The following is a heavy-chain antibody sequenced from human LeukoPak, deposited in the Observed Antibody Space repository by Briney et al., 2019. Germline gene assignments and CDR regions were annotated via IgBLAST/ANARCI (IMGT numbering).Heavy chain of an antibody. CDR3: SRAQSTGWLGINDY. CDR1: VFTFNSYA. CDR2: IRSKAHGGTA. Sequence: QPGGSLRLSCAASVFTFNSYAMRWVRQAPGKGLEWVGFIRSKAHGGTADYATSVKGRFTISRDDSKTIAYLQMDSLKTEDTAVYYCSRAQSTGWLGINDYWGQGALVTVSS. J-gene: IGHJ4*02. V-gene: IGHV3-49*04. D-gene: IGHD6-19*01.